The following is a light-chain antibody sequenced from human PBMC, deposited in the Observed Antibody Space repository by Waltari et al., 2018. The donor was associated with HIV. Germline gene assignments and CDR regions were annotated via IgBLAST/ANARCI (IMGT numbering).Light chain of an antibody. Sequence: QSALTQPASVSGSPGQSITISCTGTSSNVGGYNYVSWYQHHPGQAPKLMIFDVSNRPSGVSNRFSGSKSGNTASLTISGLQAEDEADYYCNSYTSSSHVIFGGGTKLTVL. CDR3: NSYTSSSHVI. V-gene: IGLV2-14*01. J-gene: IGLJ2*01. CDR2: DVS. CDR1: SSNVGGYNY.